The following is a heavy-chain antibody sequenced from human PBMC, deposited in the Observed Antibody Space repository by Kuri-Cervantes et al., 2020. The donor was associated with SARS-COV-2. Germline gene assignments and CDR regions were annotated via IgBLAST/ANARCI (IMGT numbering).Heavy chain of an antibody. Sequence: SLIISCAASGFPYRSYSMNWLRQAPVKGLEWVSSISSSSRNIYYADSVKGPFTISRDNAKNSLYLQMNSLSAEDTAVYYCSRAGVVGTDVGNDAFDIWGQGTMVTVSS. CDR1: GFPYRSYS. J-gene: IGHJ3*02. CDR2: ISSSSRNI. D-gene: IGHD3-3*01. V-gene: IGHV3-21*01. CDR3: SRAGVVGTDVGNDAFDI.